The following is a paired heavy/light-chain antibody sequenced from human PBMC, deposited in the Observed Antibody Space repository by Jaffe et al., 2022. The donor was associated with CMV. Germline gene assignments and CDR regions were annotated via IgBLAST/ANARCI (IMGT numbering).Heavy chain of an antibody. CDR3: ARRATRYSTTWSQHFPQNSNSDYFDF. D-gene: IGHD6-13*01. V-gene: IGHV5-51*01. J-gene: IGHJ4*02. Sequence: EVQLVQSGTEVQKPGESLKISCTGSGYTFSSYWIAWVRQMPGKGLEWMGSIYPGDSVTRYNPSFQGQVTLSVDKSLTVAYLQWSNLEASDTAVYYCARRATRYSTTWSQHFPQNSNSDYFDFWGQGTLVTVSS. CDR2: IYPGDSVT. CDR1: GYTFSSYW.
Light chain of an antibody. V-gene: IGKV3-15*01. CDR1: QSIRGN. CDR3: QQDNNWPLT. Sequence: EIVMTQSPATLSVSPGESATLSCRASQSIRGNLAWYQQKPGQAPRLLIYGASTRATGIPARFSGSGSGTEFTLTISSLQSEDFAVYYCQQDNNWPLTFGGGTKVEIK. J-gene: IGKJ4*01. CDR2: GAS.